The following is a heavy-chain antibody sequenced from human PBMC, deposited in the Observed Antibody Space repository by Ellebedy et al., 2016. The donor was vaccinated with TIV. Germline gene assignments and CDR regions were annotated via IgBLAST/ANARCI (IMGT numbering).Heavy chain of an antibody. J-gene: IGHJ6*02. CDR3: ARVGTMVRGVKYGMDV. V-gene: IGHV3-23*01. Sequence: PGGSLRLSCAASGFTFSSYAMSWVRQAPGKGLEWVSAISGSGGSTYYADSVKGRFTISRDNSKNTLYLQMNSLRDEDTAVYYCARVGTMVRGVKYGMDVWGQGTTVTVSS. D-gene: IGHD3-10*01. CDR2: ISGSGGST. CDR1: GFTFSSYA.